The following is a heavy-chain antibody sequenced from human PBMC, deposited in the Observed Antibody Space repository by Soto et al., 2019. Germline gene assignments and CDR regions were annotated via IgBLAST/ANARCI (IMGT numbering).Heavy chain of an antibody. J-gene: IGHJ4*02. Sequence: GASVKVSCKASGCTFSSYAISWVRQAPGQGREWMGGIIPIFGTANYAQKFQGRVTITADESTSTAYMELSSLRSEDTAVYYCARELVGASRGEFDYWGQGTLVTVSS. D-gene: IGHD1-26*01. CDR1: GCTFSSYA. V-gene: IGHV1-69*13. CDR2: IIPIFGTA. CDR3: ARELVGASRGEFDY.